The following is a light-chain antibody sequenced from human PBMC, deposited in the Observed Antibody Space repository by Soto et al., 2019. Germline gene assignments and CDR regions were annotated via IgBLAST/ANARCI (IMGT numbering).Light chain of an antibody. CDR1: QGISSY. Sequence: RSFQTENVADRVTNTRLASQGISSYLVWYQQRPGKAPKLLIYAASTLQSGVPSRFSGSGSGTEFTLTISSLQPEDFATYYCQQLNTYPITFGLGTRLEIK. V-gene: IGKV1-9*01. CDR2: AAS. J-gene: IGKJ5*01. CDR3: QQLNTYPIT.